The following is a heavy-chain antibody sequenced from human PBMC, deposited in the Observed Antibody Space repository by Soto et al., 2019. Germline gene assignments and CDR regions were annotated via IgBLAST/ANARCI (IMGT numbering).Heavy chain of an antibody. CDR1: GGSVSSGSYY. D-gene: IGHD3-3*01. CDR3: ARGTHDFWSGYPDWYFDL. V-gene: IGHV4-61*01. Sequence: QVQLQESGPGLVKPSETLSLTFTVSGGSVSSGSYYWSWIRQPPGKGLEWIGYIYHSGSTNYNPSRKSRVTISVDTSKNQFSLKLSSVTAADTAVYYCARGTHDFWSGYPDWYFDLWGRGTLVTVSS. J-gene: IGHJ2*01. CDR2: IYHSGST.